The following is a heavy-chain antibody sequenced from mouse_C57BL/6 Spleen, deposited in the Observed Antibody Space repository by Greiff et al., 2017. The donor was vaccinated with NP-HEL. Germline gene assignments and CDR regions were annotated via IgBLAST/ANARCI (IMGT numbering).Heavy chain of an antibody. Sequence: VQLQQSGAELARPGASVKMSCKASGYTFTSYTMHWVKQRPGQGLEWIGYINPSSGYTKYNQKFKDKATLTADKSSSTAYMQLSSLTSGDSAVYYCARSGSGYFDYWGQGTTLTVAS. CDR2: INPSSGYT. CDR1: GYTFTSYT. J-gene: IGHJ2*01. D-gene: IGHD1-3*01. V-gene: IGHV1-4*01. CDR3: ARSGSGYFDY.